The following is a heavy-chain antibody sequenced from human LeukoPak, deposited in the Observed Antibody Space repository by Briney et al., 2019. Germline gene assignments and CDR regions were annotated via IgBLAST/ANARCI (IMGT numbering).Heavy chain of an antibody. V-gene: IGHV1-2*02. CDR2: INPNSGGT. D-gene: IGHD6-19*01. Sequence: ASVKVSCKASGYTFTSYYMHWVRQAPGQGLEWMGWINPNSGGTNYAQKFQGRVTMTRDTSISTAYMELSRLRSDDTAVYYCARPSIAVAGRLYWGQGTLVTVSS. CDR1: GYTFTSYY. CDR3: ARPSIAVAGRLY. J-gene: IGHJ4*02.